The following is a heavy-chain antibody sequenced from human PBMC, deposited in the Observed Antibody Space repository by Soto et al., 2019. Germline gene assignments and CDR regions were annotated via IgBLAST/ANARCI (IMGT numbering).Heavy chain of an antibody. D-gene: IGHD4-17*01. CDR2: IWYDGSNK. J-gene: IGHJ4*02. CDR1: GFTFSSYG. V-gene: IGHV3-33*01. CDR3: ARQDDYGDYYAPDFDY. Sequence: PGGSLRLSCAASGFTFSSYGMHWVRQAPGKGLEWVAVIWYDGSNKYYADSVKGRFTISRDNSKNTLYLQMNSLRAEDTAVYYCARQDDYGDYYAPDFDYWGQGTLVTVSS.